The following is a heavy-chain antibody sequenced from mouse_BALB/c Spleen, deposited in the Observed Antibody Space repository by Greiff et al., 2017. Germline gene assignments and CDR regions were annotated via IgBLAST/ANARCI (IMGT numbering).Heavy chain of an antibody. Sequence: EVKLVESGPSLVKPSQTLSLTCSVTGDSITSGYWNWIRKFPGNKLEYMGYISYSGSTYYNPSLKSRISITRDTSKNQYYLQLNSVTTEDTATYYCARGYGYVNAMDYWGQGTSVTVSS. V-gene: IGHV3-8*02. CDR2: ISYSGST. D-gene: IGHD1-2*01. CDR1: GDSITSGY. CDR3: ARGYGYVNAMDY. J-gene: IGHJ4*01.